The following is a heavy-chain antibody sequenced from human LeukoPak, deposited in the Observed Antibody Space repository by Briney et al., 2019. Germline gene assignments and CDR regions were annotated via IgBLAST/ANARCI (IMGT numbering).Heavy chain of an antibody. Sequence: PGGSLRLSCAASGFTFSSYAMSWVRQAPGKGPEWVSDISGSGGSTYYADSVKGRFTISRDNSKNTLYLQMNSLRAEDRAVYYCVYYDFWNGPLWGQGTLVTVSS. D-gene: IGHD3-3*01. CDR3: VYYDFWNGPL. V-gene: IGHV3-23*01. CDR2: ISGSGGST. CDR1: GFTFSSYA. J-gene: IGHJ4*02.